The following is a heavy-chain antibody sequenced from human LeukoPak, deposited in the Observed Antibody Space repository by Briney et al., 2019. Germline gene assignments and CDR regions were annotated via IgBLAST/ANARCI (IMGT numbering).Heavy chain of an antibody. Sequence: GALVKVSCKASGYTFTSYGISWVRQAPGQGLEWMGWISAYNGNTNYAQKLQGRVTMTTDTSTSTAYMELRSLRSDDTAVYYCARGWTTYYYGSGSYDHDAFDIWGQGTMVTVSS. CDR2: ISAYNGNT. CDR1: GYTFTSYG. V-gene: IGHV1-18*01. J-gene: IGHJ3*02. D-gene: IGHD3-10*01. CDR3: ARGWTTYYYGSGSYDHDAFDI.